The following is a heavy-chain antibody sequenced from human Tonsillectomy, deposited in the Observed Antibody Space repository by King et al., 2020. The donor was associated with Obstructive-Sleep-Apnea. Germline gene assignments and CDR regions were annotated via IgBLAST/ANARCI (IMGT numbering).Heavy chain of an antibody. V-gene: IGHV3-9*01. CDR3: AKGSFSFAGTPFDY. CDR1: GFTFDDYA. D-gene: IGHD1/OR15-1a*01. Sequence: VQLVESGGGLVQPGRSLRLSCAASGFTFDDYAMHWVRHAPGKGLEWVSGISWNSGSIGYADSVKGRFTISRDNAKNSLYLQMNSLRAEDTALYYCAKGSFSFAGTPFDYWGQGTLVTVSS. J-gene: IGHJ4*02. CDR2: ISWNSGSI.